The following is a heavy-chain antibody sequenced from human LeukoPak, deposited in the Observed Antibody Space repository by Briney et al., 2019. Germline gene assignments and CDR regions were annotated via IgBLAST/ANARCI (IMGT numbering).Heavy chain of an antibody. Sequence: GGSLRLSCAASGFTFSSYAMHWVRQAPGKGLEWVAVISYDGSNKYYADSVKGRFTISRNNSKNALYLQMNSLRAEDTAVYYCARATGGGTYGSRSPLDYWGQGTLVTVSS. CDR2: ISYDGSNK. J-gene: IGHJ4*02. V-gene: IGHV3-30-3*01. CDR3: ARATGGGTYGSRSPLDY. CDR1: GFTFSSYA. D-gene: IGHD3-10*01.